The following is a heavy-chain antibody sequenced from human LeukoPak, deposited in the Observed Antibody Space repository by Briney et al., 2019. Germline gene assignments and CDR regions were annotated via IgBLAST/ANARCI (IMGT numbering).Heavy chain of an antibody. CDR2: INPNSGGT. CDR3: ARGGYSSSSARAPDY. V-gene: IGHV1-2*04. CDR1: GYTFTGYY. Sequence: GASVKVSCKASGYTFTGYYMHWVRQAPGQGLEWMGWINPNSGGTNYAQKFQGWVTMTRDTSISTAYMGLSRLRSDDTAVYYCARGGYSSSSARAPDYWGQGTLVTVSS. D-gene: IGHD6-6*01. J-gene: IGHJ4*02.